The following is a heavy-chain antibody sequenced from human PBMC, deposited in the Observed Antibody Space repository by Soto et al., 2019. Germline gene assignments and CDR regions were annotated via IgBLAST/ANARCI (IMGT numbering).Heavy chain of an antibody. D-gene: IGHD3-16*01. V-gene: IGHV3-30*03. CDR3: ARDGLHLGETTYYYYYMDV. J-gene: IGHJ6*03. CDR2: ISYDGSNK. Sequence: GGSLRLSCAASGFTFSSYGMHWVRQAPGKGLEWVAVISYDGSNKYYADSVKGRFTISRDNSKNTLYLQMNSLRAEDTAVYYCARDGLHLGETTYYYYYMDVWGKGTTVTVSS. CDR1: GFTFSSYG.